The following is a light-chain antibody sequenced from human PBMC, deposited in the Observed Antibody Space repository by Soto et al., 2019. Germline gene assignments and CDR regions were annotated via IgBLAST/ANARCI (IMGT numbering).Light chain of an antibody. CDR3: QQYGNSPWT. Sequence: EIVLTQSPGTLSLSPGERATLSCRASQSVSSSYLAWYQQKPGQAPRPLIYGASSRAIDIPDRFSGSGSGTDFPLTISRLEPDDFAVYYCQQYGNSPWTFGQGTKVEIK. CDR1: QSVSSSY. J-gene: IGKJ1*01. CDR2: GAS. V-gene: IGKV3-20*01.